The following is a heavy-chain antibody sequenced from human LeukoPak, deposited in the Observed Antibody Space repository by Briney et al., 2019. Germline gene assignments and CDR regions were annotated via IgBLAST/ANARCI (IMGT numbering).Heavy chain of an antibody. Sequence: VASVKVSCKASGYTFTGYYMHWVRQAPGQGLEWMGWINPNSGGTNFAQKFQGRVTMTRDTSISTAYMELSRLRSGDTAVYYCARTPGLTHYYYDSSGYYPIFYFDYWGQGTLVTVSS. D-gene: IGHD3-22*01. CDR2: INPNSGGT. V-gene: IGHV1-2*02. CDR3: ARTPGLTHYYYDSSGYYPIFYFDY. J-gene: IGHJ4*02. CDR1: GYTFTGYY.